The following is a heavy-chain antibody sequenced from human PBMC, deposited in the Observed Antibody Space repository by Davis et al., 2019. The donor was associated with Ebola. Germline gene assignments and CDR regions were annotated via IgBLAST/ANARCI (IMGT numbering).Heavy chain of an antibody. CDR3: AKDRRRDTMIAVVITWIDY. CDR1: GFPFSNYA. V-gene: IGHV3-23*01. CDR2: ISGSGDST. D-gene: IGHD3-22*01. J-gene: IGHJ4*02. Sequence: GESLKISCAASGFPFSNYAMNWVRQAPGKGLEWVSTISGSGDSTYYADSVKGRFTISRDDSKNTLYLQMTSLRAEDTAVYYCAKDRRRDTMIAVVITWIDYWGQGTLVTVSS.